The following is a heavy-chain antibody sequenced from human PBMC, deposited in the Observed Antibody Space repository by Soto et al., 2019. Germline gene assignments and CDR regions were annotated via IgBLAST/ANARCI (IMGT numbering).Heavy chain of an antibody. V-gene: IGHV1-18*01. Sequence: QIQLVQSGSELRKPGASVKVSCKASGYSFTSYGINWVRQAPGQGLEWMGWINTYSGNRNYAQKFDDRVTMTTDTSTSTVYIEPRRLRSDDTAVYYCARDRLRGYDSSGFYSWGQGTLVTVSS. CDR1: GYSFTSYG. J-gene: IGHJ4*02. CDR3: ARDRLRGYDSSGFYS. D-gene: IGHD3-22*01. CDR2: INTYSGNR.